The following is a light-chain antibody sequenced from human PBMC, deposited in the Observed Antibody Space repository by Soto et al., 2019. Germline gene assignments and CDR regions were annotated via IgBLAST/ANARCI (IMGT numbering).Light chain of an antibody. CDR1: QDIAAY. V-gene: IGKV1D-12*01. J-gene: IGKJ5*01. Sequence: DIQVTQSPSSVSASVGDRVTITCRASQDIAAYLAWYQHKPGRAPELLIHAASSLQGGVPSRFSGSGSCSDFTLTINSLQPDDFANYYGQQAYSFPFTFGQGTRLDI. CDR2: AAS. CDR3: QQAYSFPFT.